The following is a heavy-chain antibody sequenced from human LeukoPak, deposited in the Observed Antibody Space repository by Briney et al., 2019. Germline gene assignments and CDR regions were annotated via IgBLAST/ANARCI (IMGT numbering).Heavy chain of an antibody. CDR1: GFTFGSYA. J-gene: IGHJ4*02. CDR3: AKDPQRRITKDY. D-gene: IGHD3-10*01. V-gene: IGHV3-23*01. CDR2: ISGSGGST. Sequence: GGSLRLSCAASGFTFGSYAMSWVRQAPGKGLEWVSAISGSGGSTYYADSVKGRFTISRDNSKNTLYLQMNSLRAEDTAVYYCAKDPQRRITKDYWGQGTLVTVSS.